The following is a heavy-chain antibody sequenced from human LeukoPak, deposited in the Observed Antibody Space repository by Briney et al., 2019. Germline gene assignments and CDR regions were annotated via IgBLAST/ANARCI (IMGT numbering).Heavy chain of an antibody. D-gene: IGHD5-24*01. CDR1: GFPFSSYA. V-gene: IGHV3-23*01. Sequence: GGSLRLSCAASGFPFSSYAMNWVRQAPGKGLEWVSAISETGDRTHYADSVKGRFTVSRDNPKDTLYLQMDSLRAEDTAVYYCAKQFVDIWGQGTLVTVSS. J-gene: IGHJ5*02. CDR2: ISETGDRT. CDR3: AKQFVDI.